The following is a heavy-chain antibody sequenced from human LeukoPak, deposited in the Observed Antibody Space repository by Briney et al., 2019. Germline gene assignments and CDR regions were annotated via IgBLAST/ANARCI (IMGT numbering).Heavy chain of an antibody. V-gene: IGHV1-18*01. CDR3: ARDRTRYSSSWYHAFDI. CDR2: ISAYNGNT. D-gene: IGHD6-13*01. J-gene: IGHJ3*02. Sequence: GASVKVSCKASGYTFTSYGISWVRQAPGQGLEWMGWISAYNGNTNYAQKLQGRVTMTTDTSTSTAYMELRSLRSDDTAVYYCARDRTRYSSSWYHAFDIWGQGTMVTVSS. CDR1: GYTFTSYG.